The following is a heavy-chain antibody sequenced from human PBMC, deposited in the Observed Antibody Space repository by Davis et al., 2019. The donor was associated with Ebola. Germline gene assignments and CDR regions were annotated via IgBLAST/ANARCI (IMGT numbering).Heavy chain of an antibody. CDR2: ISYDGSNK. J-gene: IGHJ1*01. Sequence: GESLKISCAASGFTFSSYAMHWVRQAPGKGLEWVAVISYDGSNKYYADSVKGRFTISRDNSKNTLYLQMNSLRAEDTAVYYCASNYYDSSGYYFLWYFQHWGQGTLVTVSS. V-gene: IGHV3-30-3*01. D-gene: IGHD3-22*01. CDR1: GFTFSSYA. CDR3: ASNYYDSSGYYFLWYFQH.